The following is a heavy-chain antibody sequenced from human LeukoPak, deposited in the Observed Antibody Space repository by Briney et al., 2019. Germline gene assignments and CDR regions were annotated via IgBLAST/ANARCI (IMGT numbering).Heavy chain of an antibody. Sequence: PGGSLRLSCAASGFTFSSYGMHWVRQAPGKGLEWVAVIWYDGSNKYYADSVKGRFTISRDNSKNTLYLQMNSLRAEDTAVYYCAKDRLEYYYDSSGYYFGYWGQGTLVTVSS. J-gene: IGHJ4*02. CDR3: AKDRLEYYYDSSGYYFGY. D-gene: IGHD3-22*01. V-gene: IGHV3-30*02. CDR2: IWYDGSNK. CDR1: GFTFSSYG.